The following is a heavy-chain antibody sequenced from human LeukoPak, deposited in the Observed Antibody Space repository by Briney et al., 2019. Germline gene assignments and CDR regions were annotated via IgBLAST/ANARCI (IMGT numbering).Heavy chain of an antibody. CDR3: AKGFQTYGELSFDG. J-gene: IGHJ4*02. Sequence: GGSLSLFCAVSGFIFSNYAMSWVRQGPGMGRVWVATVSGSATNTYYADSVKGRFTVSRDNSKNTLYLQMNSLRADDTAVYYCAKGFQTYGELSFDGWGQGTLVTVSS. D-gene: IGHD4-17*01. V-gene: IGHV3-23*01. CDR1: GFIFSNYA. CDR2: VSGSATNT.